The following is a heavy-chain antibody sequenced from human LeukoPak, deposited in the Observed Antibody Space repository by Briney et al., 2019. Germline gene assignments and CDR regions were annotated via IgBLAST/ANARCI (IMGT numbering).Heavy chain of an antibody. Sequence: PGGSLRLSCAASGFTFSNFEMNWVRQAPGKGLEWLSYIIASGNTRHYADSVKGRFTISRDNAWASLYLQMDSLRVEDTAIYYCARGQRTAYESSGYFYVYWGQGSLVTVSS. J-gene: IGHJ4*02. CDR2: IIASGNTR. V-gene: IGHV3-48*03. CDR3: ARGQRTAYESSGYFYVY. D-gene: IGHD3-22*01. CDR1: GFTFSNFE.